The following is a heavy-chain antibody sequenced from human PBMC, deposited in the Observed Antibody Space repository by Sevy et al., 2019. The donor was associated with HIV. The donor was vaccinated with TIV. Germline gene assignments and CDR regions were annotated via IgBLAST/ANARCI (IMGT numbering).Heavy chain of an antibody. CDR2: FSFGCGKI. V-gene: IGHV3-23*01. CDR1: GFTFSKYS. D-gene: IGHD2-8*01. Sequence: GGSLILSCAASGFTFSKYSMSWIRQTPGRGLEWVSTFSFGCGKINYADSVKGRFTISRDDSRNTFYLQMNSLRAEDTAIYYCAREGCTKPHDYWGQGTVVTVSS. J-gene: IGHJ4*02. CDR3: AREGCTKPHDY.